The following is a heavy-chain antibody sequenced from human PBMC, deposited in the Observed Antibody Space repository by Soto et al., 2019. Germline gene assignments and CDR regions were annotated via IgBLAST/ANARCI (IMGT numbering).Heavy chain of an antibody. V-gene: IGHV4-39*01. Sequence: SETLSLTCTVSGGSISSNNYYWGWIRQPPGKGLEWIGSIYYSGSTYYNPSLKSRVTISVDTSKNQFSLKLSSVTAADTAAYYCARRYCSDGVCYGAYYYGMDVWGQGTTVTVSS. CDR3: ARRYCSDGVCYGAYYYGMDV. CDR2: IYYSGST. D-gene: IGHD2-8*01. CDR1: GGSISSNNYY. J-gene: IGHJ6*02.